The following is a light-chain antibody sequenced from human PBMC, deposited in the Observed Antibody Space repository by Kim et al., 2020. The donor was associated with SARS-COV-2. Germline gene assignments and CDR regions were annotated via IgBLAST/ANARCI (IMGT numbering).Light chain of an antibody. V-gene: IGKV3-20*01. CDR2: AAS. CDR3: QQYASAPWT. Sequence: PGERAPRSDRASRVVSSIFLAAYQQRPDQAPWLLMYAASIRATGIPGRISGSGSGTDFTLTISRLEPEDFAVYYCQQYASAPWTFGQGTKVDIK. CDR1: RVVSSIF. J-gene: IGKJ1*01.